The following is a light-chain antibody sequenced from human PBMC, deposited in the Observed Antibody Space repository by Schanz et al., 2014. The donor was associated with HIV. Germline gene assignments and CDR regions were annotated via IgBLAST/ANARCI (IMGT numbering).Light chain of an antibody. J-gene: IGLJ2*01. CDR3: SSYTSSSTLVV. V-gene: IGLV2-14*02. CDR2: EVS. CDR1: SSDVGSYNL. Sequence: QSVLTQPASVSGSPGQSITISCTGTSSDVGSYNLVSWYQQHPGKAPKLMISEVSKRPSGVSNRFSGSKSGNTASLTISGLQAEDEADYYCSSYTSSSTLVVFGGGTKLTVL.